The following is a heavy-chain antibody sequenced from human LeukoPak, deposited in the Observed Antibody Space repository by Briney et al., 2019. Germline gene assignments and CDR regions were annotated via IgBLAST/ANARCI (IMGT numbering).Heavy chain of an antibody. J-gene: IGHJ4*02. CDR1: GFTITNNW. CDR2: IKMDERSA. V-gene: IGHV3-74*03. Sequence: GGSLRLSCTVSGFTITNNWMYWVRQAPGRGLVWVSRIKMDERSAVYADSVEGRFIISRDNAKNTVYLQMNSLRADDTAVYYCATVFKGSSLQDYWGQGTLVTVPS. CDR3: ATVFKGSSLQDY. D-gene: IGHD3-10*01.